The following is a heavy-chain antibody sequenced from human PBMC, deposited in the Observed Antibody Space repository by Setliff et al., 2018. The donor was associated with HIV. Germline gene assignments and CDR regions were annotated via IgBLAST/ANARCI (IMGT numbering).Heavy chain of an antibody. CDR1: GSSISSNT. Sequence: PSETLSLTCIVSGSSISSNTWRWTRQAPGKGLQWIGFIYNSVTTTYNPSLKSRVTISLDTSKNQFSLKLTSVTAADTALYYCARGGTSSNWFGPWGQGTLVTVSS. CDR3: ARGGTSSNWFGP. CDR2: IYNSVTT. J-gene: IGHJ5*02. V-gene: IGHV4-59*01. D-gene: IGHD2-2*01.